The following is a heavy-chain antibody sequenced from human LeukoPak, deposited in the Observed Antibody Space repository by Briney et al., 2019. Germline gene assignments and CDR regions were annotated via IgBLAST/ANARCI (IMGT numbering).Heavy chain of an antibody. CDR2: MNQDGSEI. Sequence: GGSLRLSCVGSGFTFSRYWLNWVRQAPGKGLEWVANMNQDGSEIYYLDSVKGRFTISRDNAKNSLYLQMNSLRVEDTALYYCAKTEGIPVAGPLDYWGQGTLVTVSS. CDR1: GFTFSRYW. D-gene: IGHD6-19*01. V-gene: IGHV3-7*03. CDR3: AKTEGIPVAGPLDY. J-gene: IGHJ4*02.